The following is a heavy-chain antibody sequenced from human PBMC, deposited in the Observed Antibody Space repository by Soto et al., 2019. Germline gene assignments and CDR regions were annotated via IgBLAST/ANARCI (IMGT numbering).Heavy chain of an antibody. CDR2: IIPIFGTA. CDR1: GGTFSSYA. D-gene: IGHD3-22*01. V-gene: IGHV1-69*13. CDR3: ARDRSAYYYDSSGHGKRLYYFDY. Sequence: SVKVSCKASGGTFSSYAISWVRQAPGQGLEWMGGIIPIFGTANYAQKFQGRVTITADESTSTAYMELSSLRSEDTAVYYCARDRSAYYYDSSGHGKRLYYFDYWGQGTLVTVSS. J-gene: IGHJ4*02.